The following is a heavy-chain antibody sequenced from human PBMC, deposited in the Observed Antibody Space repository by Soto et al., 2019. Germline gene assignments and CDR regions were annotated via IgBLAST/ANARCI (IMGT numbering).Heavy chain of an antibody. D-gene: IGHD3-22*01. V-gene: IGHV1-18*03. CDR3: VRVNEGVYYDSSGYYDF. CDR2: ISTYSGNT. J-gene: IGHJ4*02. Sequence: GXSVKDSFKASCYRFSSYGICWVRQAPVQGLQWMGWISTYSGNTNFAQDFRDRLTMTTDTSTNTAYMELRSLRSDDMAVYYCVRVNEGVYYDSSGYYDFWGQGTLVTVSS. CDR1: CYRFSSYG.